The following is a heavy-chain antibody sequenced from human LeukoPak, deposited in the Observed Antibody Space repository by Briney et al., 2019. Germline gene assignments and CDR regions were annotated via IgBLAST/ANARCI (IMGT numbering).Heavy chain of an antibody. CDR3: AREGLAYCGGDCWYYFDY. CDR1: GGTFSSYA. CDR2: IIPIFGTT. V-gene: IGHV1-69*01. Sequence: ASVKVSCKASGGTFSSYAINWVRQAPGQGLEWVGGIIPIFGTTNYAQKFQGRVTITADESTSTAYMELSSLRSEDTAVYYCAREGLAYCGGDCWYYFDYWGQGTPVTVSS. J-gene: IGHJ4*02. D-gene: IGHD2-21*02.